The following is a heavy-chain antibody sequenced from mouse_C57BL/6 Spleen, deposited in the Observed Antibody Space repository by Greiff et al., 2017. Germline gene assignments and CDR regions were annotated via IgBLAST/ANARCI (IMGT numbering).Heavy chain of an antibody. D-gene: IGHD2-3*01. J-gene: IGHJ3*01. CDR1: GYTFTDYE. CDR3: TRDDGYLFAY. CDR2: IDPETGGT. Sequence: VKLVESGAELVRPGASVTLSCKASGYTFTDYEMHWVKQTPVHGLEWIGAIDPETGGTAYNQKFKGKAILTADKSSSTAYMELRSLTSEDSAVYYCTRDDGYLFAYWGQGTLVTVSA. V-gene: IGHV1-15*01.